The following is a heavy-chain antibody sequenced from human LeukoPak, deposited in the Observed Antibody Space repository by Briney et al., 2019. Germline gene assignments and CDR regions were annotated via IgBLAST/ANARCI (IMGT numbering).Heavy chain of an antibody. D-gene: IGHD5-12*01. CDR3: ARVGRTIVATMAY. J-gene: IGHJ4*02. CDR1: GYTFTSYG. CDR2: ISGYNENT. Sequence: GASVKVSCKASGYTFTSYGISWVRQAPGQGLEWMGWISGYNENTDYAQKFQGRVTMTTGTSTSTAYMELRNLRSDDTAVYYCARVGRTIVATMAYWGQGTLVTVSS. V-gene: IGHV1-18*01.